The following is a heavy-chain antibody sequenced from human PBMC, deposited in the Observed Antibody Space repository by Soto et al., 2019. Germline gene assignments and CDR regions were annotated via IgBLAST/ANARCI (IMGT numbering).Heavy chain of an antibody. D-gene: IGHD6-13*01. J-gene: IGHJ5*02. CDR3: ARPTRSIAAAGTFLGWFDP. CDR1: GGSISSSSYY. V-gene: IGHV4-39*01. Sequence: QLQLQESGPGLVKPSETLSLTCTVSGGSISSSSYYWGWIRQPPGKGLEWIGSIYYSGSTYYNPSLKSRVTISVDTSKNQFSLKLSSVTAADTAVYSCARPTRSIAAAGTFLGWFDPWGQGTLVTVSS. CDR2: IYYSGST.